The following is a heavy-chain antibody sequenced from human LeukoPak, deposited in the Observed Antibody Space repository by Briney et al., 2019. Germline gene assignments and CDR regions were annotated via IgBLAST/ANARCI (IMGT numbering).Heavy chain of an antibody. CDR1: GGTLSSYA. CDR3: ARMGGVAGSDY. CDR2: IIPIFGTA. Sequence: SVKVSCKASGGTLSSYAISWVRQAPGQRLEWMGGIIPIFGTANYAQKFQGRVTITADKSTSTAYMELSSLRSEDTAVYYCARMGGVAGSDYWGQGTLVTVSS. J-gene: IGHJ4*02. D-gene: IGHD6-19*01. V-gene: IGHV1-69*06.